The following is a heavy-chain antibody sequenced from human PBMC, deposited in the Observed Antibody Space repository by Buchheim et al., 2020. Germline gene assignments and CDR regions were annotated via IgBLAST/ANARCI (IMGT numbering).Heavy chain of an antibody. J-gene: IGHJ5*02. CDR2: ISYDGSNK. D-gene: IGHD2-2*01. V-gene: IGHV3-30*04. Sequence: QVQLVESGGGVVQPGRSLRLSCAASGFTFSSYAMHWVRQAPGKGLEWVAVISYDGSNKYYADSVKGRFTISRDNSKHTLYPQMNSLRAEDTAVYYCAREYCSSTSCWFDPWGQGTL. CDR1: GFTFSSYA. CDR3: AREYCSSTSCWFDP.